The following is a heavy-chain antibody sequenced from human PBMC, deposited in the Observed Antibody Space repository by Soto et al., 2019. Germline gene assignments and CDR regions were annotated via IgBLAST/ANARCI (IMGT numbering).Heavy chain of an antibody. CDR2: INDRGSM. D-gene: IGHD3-9*01. Sequence: QVQLQQWGAGPLRPLETLSLTCGVSGGSFSGYYWAWIRQSPGNGLEWIGEINDRGSMNYNPSLKSRVSISVDTSKNHYSLNLRSVTAADTAVYYCARESHDILTGPPWVWYFDLWGRGTLVTVSS. V-gene: IGHV4-34*01. CDR1: GGSFSGYY. CDR3: ARESHDILTGPPWVWYFDL. J-gene: IGHJ2*01.